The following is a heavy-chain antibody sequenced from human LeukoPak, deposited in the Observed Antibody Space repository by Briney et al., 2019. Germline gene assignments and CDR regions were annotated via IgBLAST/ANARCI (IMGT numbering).Heavy chain of an antibody. V-gene: IGHV3-30*02. CDR1: GFTFSSYD. J-gene: IGHJ4*02. D-gene: IGHD3-16*02. CDR2: IRYDGSNK. Sequence: GGSLRLSCAASGFTFSSYDMHWVRQAPGKGLEWVAFIRYDGSNKYYADSVKGRFTISRDNSKNTLYLQMNSLRAEDTAVYYCARGSAFGGVIVKGLDYYFDYWGQGTLVTVSS. CDR3: ARGSAFGGVIVKGLDYYFDY.